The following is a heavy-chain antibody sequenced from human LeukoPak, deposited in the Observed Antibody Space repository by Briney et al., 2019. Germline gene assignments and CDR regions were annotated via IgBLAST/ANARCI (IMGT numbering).Heavy chain of an antibody. CDR2: IYPGDSDT. CDR1: GYSFTSYW. J-gene: IGHJ6*02. CDR3: ARQNSSGSSWYYGMDV. Sequence: GESLQISCKGSGYSFTSYWIGWVRQMPGKGLEWMGIIYPGDSDTRYSPSFQGQVTISADKSISTAYLQWSSLKASDTAMYYCARQNSSGSSWYYGMDVWGQGTTVTVSS. V-gene: IGHV5-51*01. D-gene: IGHD6-19*01.